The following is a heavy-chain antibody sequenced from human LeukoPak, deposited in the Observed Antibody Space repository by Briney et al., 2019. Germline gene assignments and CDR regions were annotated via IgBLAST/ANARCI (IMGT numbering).Heavy chain of an antibody. D-gene: IGHD2-2*01. CDR3: ARDHIVVVPAAKSYYYYGMDV. Sequence: ASVKLSCKASGGTFSSYAISWVRQAPGQGLEWMGWINPNSGGTNYAQKFQGRVTMTRDTSISTAYMELSRLRSDDTAVYYCARDHIVVVPAAKSYYYYGMDVWGQGTTVTVSS. J-gene: IGHJ6*02. V-gene: IGHV1-2*02. CDR2: INPNSGGT. CDR1: GGTFSSYA.